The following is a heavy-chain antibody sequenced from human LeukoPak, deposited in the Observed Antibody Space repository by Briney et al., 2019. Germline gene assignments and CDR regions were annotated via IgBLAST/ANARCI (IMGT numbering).Heavy chain of an antibody. CDR1: GGSISSGGYY. CDR2: IYYRGST. V-gene: IGHV4-31*03. D-gene: IGHD3-9*01. J-gene: IGHJ4*02. CDR3: ARTYYDTLTGYSLFDY. Sequence: SETLSLTCTVSGGSISSGGYYWSWIRQHPGKGLEWIGYIYYRGSTYYNPSLKSRVTISVDTSKNQFSLKLSSVTAADTAVYYCARTYYDTLTGYSLFDYWGQGTLVTVSS.